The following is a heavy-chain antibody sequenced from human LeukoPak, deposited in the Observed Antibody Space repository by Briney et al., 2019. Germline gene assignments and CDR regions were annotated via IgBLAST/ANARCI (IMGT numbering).Heavy chain of an antibody. V-gene: IGHV3-48*01. J-gene: IGHJ4*02. CDR3: ARDGAPDYYDSSGSLSIDY. CDR2: ISSSSTI. D-gene: IGHD3-22*01. Sequence: SGGSLRLSCAASGFTFSSYSMNWVRQAPGKGLEWVSYISSSSTIYYADSVKGRFTISRDNAKNSLYLQMNSLRAEDTAVYYCARDGAPDYYDSSGSLSIDYWGQGTLVAVSS. CDR1: GFTFSSYS.